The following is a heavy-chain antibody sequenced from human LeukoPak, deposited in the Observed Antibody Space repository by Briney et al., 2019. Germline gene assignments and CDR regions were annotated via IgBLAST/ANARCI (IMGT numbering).Heavy chain of an antibody. J-gene: IGHJ5*02. CDR2: INPNSNGT. V-gene: IGHV1-2*02. CDR3: TRSGVAGTYSSWFDP. D-gene: IGHD3-10*01. CDR1: GYTFTGYY. Sequence: ASMKVSCKASGYTFTGYYLHWVRQAPGQGLEWMGWINPNSNGTRYAQKFQGRVTVTRDTSITTAFMDLSRVTSDDTAVYYCTRSGVAGTYSSWFDPWGQGTLVTVFS.